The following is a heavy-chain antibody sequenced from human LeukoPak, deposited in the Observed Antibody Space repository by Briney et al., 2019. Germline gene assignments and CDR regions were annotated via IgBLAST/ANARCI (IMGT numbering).Heavy chain of an antibody. D-gene: IGHD5-24*01. J-gene: IGHJ4*02. CDR1: GYTFNSYD. V-gene: IGHV1-8*01. CDR3: ARGVSRWDFFDY. CDR2: MNPNTTDT. Sequence: GASVKISCKASGYTFNSYDFNWVRQAAGQGLEWMGWMNPNTTDTGYAQKFQGRVTMTRDTYISTAYMELSSLRSEDTAVYYCARGVSRWDFFDYWGQGALVTVSS.